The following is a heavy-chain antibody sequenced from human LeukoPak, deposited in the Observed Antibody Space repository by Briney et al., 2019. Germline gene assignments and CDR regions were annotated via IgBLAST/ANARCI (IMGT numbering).Heavy chain of an antibody. CDR1: GFTLSSYD. D-gene: IGHD2-8*02. V-gene: IGHV3-13*01. Sequence: GGSLRLSCAASGFTLSSYDMHWVRQVTGKGLEWVSAIATAGVSSYADSVKGRFIISRENAKNSLYLQMNSLRVGDTAVYYCVRGGYGTGRSYFDYWGQGTLVTVSS. CDR2: IATAGVS. CDR3: VRGGYGTGRSYFDY. J-gene: IGHJ4*02.